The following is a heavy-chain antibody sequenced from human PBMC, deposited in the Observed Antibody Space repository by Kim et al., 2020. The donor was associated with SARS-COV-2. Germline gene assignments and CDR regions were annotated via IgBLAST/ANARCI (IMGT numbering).Heavy chain of an antibody. Sequence: SETLSLTCAVYGGSFSGYYWSWNRQPPGKGLEWIGEINHSGSTNYNPSLKSRVTISVDTSKNQFSLKLSSVTAAAPAVYYCARGIGEHGDYYYYGMDVWG. J-gene: IGHJ6*01. CDR1: GGSFSGYY. CDR2: INHSGST. CDR3: ARGIGEHGDYYYYGMDV. V-gene: IGHV4-34*01. D-gene: IGHD4-17*01.